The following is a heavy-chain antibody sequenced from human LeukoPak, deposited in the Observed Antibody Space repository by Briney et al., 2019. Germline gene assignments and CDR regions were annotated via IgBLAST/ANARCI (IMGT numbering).Heavy chain of an antibody. V-gene: IGHV4-39*07. J-gene: IGHJ3*02. CDR3: ARPQTNVLLWFGESWGAFDI. Sequence: SETLSLTCTVSGGSISSSSYYWGCIRQPPGKGLEWIGSIYYSGSTYYNPSLKSRVTISVDTSKNQFSLKLSSVTAADTAVYYCARPQTNVLLWFGESWGAFDIWGQGTMVTVSS. D-gene: IGHD3-10*01. CDR2: IYYSGST. CDR1: GGSISSSSYY.